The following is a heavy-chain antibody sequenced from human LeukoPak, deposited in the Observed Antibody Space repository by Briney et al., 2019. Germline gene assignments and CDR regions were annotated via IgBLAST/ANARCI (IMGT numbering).Heavy chain of an antibody. D-gene: IGHD3-22*01. CDR3: ARTSKSNYYDSSGYLDY. V-gene: IGHV4-34*01. CDR2: INHSGST. Sequence: SETLSLTCAVYGGSFSGYYWSWIRQPPGKGLEWIGEINHSGSTNHNPSLKSRVTISVDTSKNQFSLKLSSVTAADTAVYYCARTSKSNYYDSSGYLDYWGQGTLVTVSS. CDR1: GGSFSGYY. J-gene: IGHJ4*02.